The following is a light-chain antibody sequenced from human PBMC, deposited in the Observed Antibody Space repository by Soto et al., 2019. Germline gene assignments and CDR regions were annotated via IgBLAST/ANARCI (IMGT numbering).Light chain of an antibody. V-gene: IGLV1-40*01. CDR3: QSYDSGRSGYV. CDR2: GNS. CDR1: SSDIGGGYD. Sequence: QSVLTQPPSVAGSPGQRVTISCTGSSSDIGGGYDVAWYQQHPGTAPKLLIYGNSNRPSGVPDRFSGSKYGGSASLAITGRQAEEEADYYCQSYDSGRSGYVFGTGTKLTVL. J-gene: IGLJ1*01.